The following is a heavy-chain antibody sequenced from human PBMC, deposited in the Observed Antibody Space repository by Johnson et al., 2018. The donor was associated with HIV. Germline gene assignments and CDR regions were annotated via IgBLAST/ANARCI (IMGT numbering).Heavy chain of an antibody. Sequence: VQLVESGGGLVQPGGSLRLSCAASGFTFSSYWMHWVRQAPGKGLVWVSRINSDGSSTSYADSVKGRFTISRDNAKNTQYLQMNSLRAEDTAVYYCVPVAAESYAFDIWGQGTMVTVSS. D-gene: IGHD2-15*01. J-gene: IGHJ3*02. CDR2: INSDGSST. CDR1: GFTFSSYW. V-gene: IGHV3-74*01. CDR3: VPVAAESYAFDI.